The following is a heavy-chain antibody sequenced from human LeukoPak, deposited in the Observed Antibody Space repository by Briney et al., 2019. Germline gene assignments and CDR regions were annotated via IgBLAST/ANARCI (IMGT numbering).Heavy chain of an antibody. CDR1: GYTFTGYY. D-gene: IGHD6-13*01. CDR3: ASDGAPAIAAAGESGFDP. Sequence: ASVKVSCKASGYTFTGYYMHWVRQAPGQGLEWVGWINPNSGGTNYAQKFQGRVTMTRDTSISTAYMELSRLRSDDTAVYYCASDGAPAIAAAGESGFDPWGQGTLVTVSS. CDR2: INPNSGGT. J-gene: IGHJ5*02. V-gene: IGHV1-2*02.